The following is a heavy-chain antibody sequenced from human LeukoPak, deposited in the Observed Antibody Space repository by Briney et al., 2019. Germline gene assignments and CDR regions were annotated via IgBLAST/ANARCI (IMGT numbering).Heavy chain of an antibody. D-gene: IGHD3-3*01. V-gene: IGHV1-18*01. CDR3: ARDVQYYDFWSGYYMVDY. CDR2: ISAYNGNT. Sequence: ASVKVSCKASGYTFTSYGISWVRQAPGQGLEWMGWISAYNGNTNYAQKLQGRVTMTTDTPTSTAYMELRSLRSDDTAVYYCARDVQYYDFWSGYYMVDYWGQGTLVTVSS. J-gene: IGHJ4*02. CDR1: GYTFTSYG.